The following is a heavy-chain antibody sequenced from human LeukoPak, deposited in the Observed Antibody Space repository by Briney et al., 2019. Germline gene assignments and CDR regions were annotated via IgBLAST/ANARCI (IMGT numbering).Heavy chain of an antibody. CDR3: ARDAYYDFWSGYPRYFDY. V-gene: IGHV3-7*01. Sequence: PGGSLRLSCAVSGVNFSSYCMSWVRQAPGKGLEWVANINQDGSEEYYVDSVKGRFTISTDNAKNSLYLQMNSLRAEDTAVYYCARDAYYDFWSGYPRYFDYWGQGTLVTVSS. J-gene: IGHJ4*02. CDR2: INQDGSEE. CDR1: GVNFSSYC. D-gene: IGHD3-3*01.